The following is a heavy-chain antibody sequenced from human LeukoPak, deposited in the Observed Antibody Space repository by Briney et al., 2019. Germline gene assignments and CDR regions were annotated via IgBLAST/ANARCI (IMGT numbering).Heavy chain of an antibody. Sequence: PGGSLRLSCAASGFTFSTYWMSWVRQAPGKGLEWVANIKQDGSEKYYVDSVKGRFTISRDNAKNSLYLQMNSLRAEDTAVYYCAKEGTPRYSSGWFYDYWGQGTLVTVSS. CDR2: IKQDGSEK. D-gene: IGHD6-19*01. V-gene: IGHV3-7*03. CDR1: GFTFSTYW. CDR3: AKEGTPRYSSGWFYDY. J-gene: IGHJ4*02.